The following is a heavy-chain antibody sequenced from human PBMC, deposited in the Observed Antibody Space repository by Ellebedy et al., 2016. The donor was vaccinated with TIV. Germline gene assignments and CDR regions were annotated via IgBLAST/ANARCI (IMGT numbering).Heavy chain of an antibody. CDR2: VGVSGDTT. J-gene: IGHJ4*02. CDR1: GFTFVTYF. CDR3: AKGGWLDD. V-gene: IGHV3-23*01. Sequence: GESLKISCAASGFTFVTYFMSWVRQAPGKGLEWVSTVGVSGDTTYYADSIKGRFTISRDNSKNTLYLQMDSLRADDTAVYYCAKGGWLDDWGQGTLVTVSS. D-gene: IGHD6-19*01.